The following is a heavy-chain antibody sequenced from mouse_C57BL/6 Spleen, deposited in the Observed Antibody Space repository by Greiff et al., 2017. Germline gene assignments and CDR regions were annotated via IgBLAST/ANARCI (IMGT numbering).Heavy chain of an antibody. D-gene: IGHD1-1*01. Sequence: EVKLVESGGGLVKPGGSLKLSCAASGFTFSDYGMHWVRQAPEKGLEWVAYISSGSSTIYYADTVKGRFTISRDNAKNTLFLQMTSLRSEDTAMYYCARTKNYYGSSLDYWGQGTTLTVSS. CDR3: ARTKNYYGSSLDY. V-gene: IGHV5-17*01. J-gene: IGHJ2*01. CDR1: GFTFSDYG. CDR2: ISSGSSTI.